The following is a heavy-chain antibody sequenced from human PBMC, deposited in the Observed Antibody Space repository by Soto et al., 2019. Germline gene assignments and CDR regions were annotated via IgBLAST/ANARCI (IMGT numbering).Heavy chain of an antibody. CDR1: GGSFSGYY. CDR3: ARGGWVAARRYFDY. D-gene: IGHD6-6*01. V-gene: IGHV4-34*01. Sequence: SETLSLTCAVYGGSFSGYYWSWIRQPPGKGLEWIGEINHSGSTNYSPSLKSRVTISVDTSKNQFSLKLSSVTAADTAVYYCARGGWVAARRYFDYWGQGTLVTVSS. CDR2: INHSGST. J-gene: IGHJ4*02.